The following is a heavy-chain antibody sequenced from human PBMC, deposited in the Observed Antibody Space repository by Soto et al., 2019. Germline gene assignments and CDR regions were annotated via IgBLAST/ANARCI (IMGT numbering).Heavy chain of an antibody. J-gene: IGHJ4*02. CDR2: ISAYNGNT. CDR1: GYTFTSYG. Sequence: ASVKVSCKASGYTFTSYGISWVRQAPGQGLEWMGWISAYNGNTNYAQKLQGRVTMTTDTSTSTAYMELRSLRSDDTAVYYCARVRRYYHILTGYYLFDYWGQGNLVTVSS. CDR3: ARVRRYYHILTGYYLFDY. D-gene: IGHD3-9*01. V-gene: IGHV1-18*04.